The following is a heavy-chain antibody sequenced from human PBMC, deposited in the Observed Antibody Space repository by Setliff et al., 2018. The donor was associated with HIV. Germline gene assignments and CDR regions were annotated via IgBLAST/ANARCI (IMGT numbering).Heavy chain of an antibody. V-gene: IGHV4-39*01. CDR3: VRRNTMVRGIIIDPYDAFDM. J-gene: IGHJ3*02. D-gene: IGHD3-10*01. CDR1: GGSISSSNYY. Sequence: SETLSLTCTVSGGSISSSNYYWGWIRQPPGKGLQWIGSIYDTGSTYYNPSLKSRVTISVDTSKNQFSLNLSSVTATDTAVYYCVRRNTMVRGIIIDPYDAFDMWGQGTVVTVSS. CDR2: IYDTGST.